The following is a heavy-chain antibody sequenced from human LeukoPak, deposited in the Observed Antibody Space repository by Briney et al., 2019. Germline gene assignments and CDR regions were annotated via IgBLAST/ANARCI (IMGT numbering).Heavy chain of an antibody. D-gene: IGHD1-26*01. CDR2: ISYSGST. J-gene: IGHJ4*02. CDR1: GGSINSYY. CDR3: ARSVGADPKDAVDY. Sequence: SETLSLTCTVSGGSINSYYWSWIRQPPGKGLEWIGYISYSGSTNCNPSLKSRVTISIDTSKNQFSLKLSSVTAADTAVYYCARSVGADPKDAVDYWGQGTLVTVSS. V-gene: IGHV4-59*01.